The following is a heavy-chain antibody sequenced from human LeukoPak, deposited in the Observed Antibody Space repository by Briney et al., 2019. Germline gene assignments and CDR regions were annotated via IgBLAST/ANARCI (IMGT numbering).Heavy chain of an antibody. V-gene: IGHV4-4*07. CDR3: AARSVVPAATSFDY. J-gene: IGHJ4*02. D-gene: IGHD2-2*01. CDR2: IYTSGST. CDR1: GGSISSYYY. Sequence: PSETLSLTCSVTGGSISSYYYWSWIRQPAGKGLEWIGRIYTSGSTKHNPSLKSRVIMSVDTSKNQFSLKLSSVTAADTAVYYCAARSVVPAATSFDYWGQGTLVTVSS.